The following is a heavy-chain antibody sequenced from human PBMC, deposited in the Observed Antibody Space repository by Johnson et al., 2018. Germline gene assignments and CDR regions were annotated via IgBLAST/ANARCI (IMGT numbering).Heavy chain of an antibody. CDR2: IIPIFGTA. CDR3: ARGAREVTFGGVIAMDACDI. D-gene: IGHD3-16*02. CDR1: GGTFSSYA. V-gene: IGHV1-69*01. Sequence: VQLVESGAEVKKPGSSVKVSCKASGGTFSSYAISWVRQAPGQGLEWMGGIIPIFGTANYAQKFKGRVTITADESTTTAYMALSSLRSEDTAVYYCARGAREVTFGGVIAMDACDIWGQGTMVTVSS. J-gene: IGHJ3*02.